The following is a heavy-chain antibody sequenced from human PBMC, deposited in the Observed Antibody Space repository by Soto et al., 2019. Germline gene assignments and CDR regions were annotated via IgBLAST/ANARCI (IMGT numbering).Heavy chain of an antibody. CDR1: GVSLNSGNYY. V-gene: IGHV4-31*03. J-gene: IGHJ6*02. Sequence: QVQLQESGPGLVKPSETLSLTCTVSGVSLNSGNYYWSWIRQHPGKGLEWIGYVYYSANTFYNLSLRTRVTLSSDTSKNQFSLQLTSVTAADTAVYYCARGFGDFDGNFYYYGMDVCGQGTTVTVSS. D-gene: IGHD4-17*01. CDR3: ARGFGDFDGNFYYYGMDV. CDR2: VYYSANT.